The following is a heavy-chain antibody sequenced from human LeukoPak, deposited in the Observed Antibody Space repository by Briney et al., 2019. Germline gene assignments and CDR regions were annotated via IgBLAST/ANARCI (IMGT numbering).Heavy chain of an antibody. J-gene: IGHJ5*02. D-gene: IGHD1-26*01. CDR3: AKSGSYYQVGWFDP. Sequence: PSETLSLTCAVYGGSFSGYYWSWIRQPPGKGLEWIGEINHSGSTNYNPSLKSRVTISVDTSKNQFSLKLSSVTAADTAVYYCAKSGSYYQVGWFDPWGQGTLVPVSS. V-gene: IGHV4-34*01. CDR2: INHSGST. CDR1: GGSFSGYY.